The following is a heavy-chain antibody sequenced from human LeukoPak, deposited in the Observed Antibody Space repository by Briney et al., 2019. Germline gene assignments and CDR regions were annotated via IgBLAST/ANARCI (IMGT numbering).Heavy chain of an antibody. CDR2: IYHSGST. J-gene: IGHJ4*02. CDR3: ARDPGTTVTSGY. D-gene: IGHD4-17*01. CDR1: GYSISSGYY. Sequence: SETLSLTCTVSGYSISSGYYWGWIRQPPGKGLEWIGSIYHSGSTYYNPSLKSRVTISVDTSKNQFSLKLSSVTAADTAVYYCARDPGTTVTSGYWGQGTLVTVSS. V-gene: IGHV4-38-2*02.